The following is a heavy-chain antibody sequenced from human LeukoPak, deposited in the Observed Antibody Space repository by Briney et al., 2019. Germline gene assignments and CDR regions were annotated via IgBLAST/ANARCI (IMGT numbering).Heavy chain of an antibody. CDR1: GGSISSGSYY. V-gene: IGHV4-61*02. J-gene: IGHJ4*02. CDR2: IYTSGST. CDR3: ARLPRRFGVYR. D-gene: IGHD3-10*01. Sequence: PSETLSLTCTVSGGSISSGSYYWSWIRQPAGKGLEWIGRIYTSGSTNYNPSLKSRVTISVDTSKNQFSLKLSSVTAADTAVYYCARLPRRFGVYRWGQGTLVTVSS.